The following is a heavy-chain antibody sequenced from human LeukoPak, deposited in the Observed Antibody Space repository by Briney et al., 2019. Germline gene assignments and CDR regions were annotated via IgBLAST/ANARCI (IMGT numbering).Heavy chain of an antibody. CDR1: GFTFSSYG. CDR2: IWYDGKNK. D-gene: IGHD6-19*01. V-gene: IGHV3-33*06. J-gene: IGHJ4*02. Sequence: GGSLRLSCAASGFTFSSYGMHWVRQAPGKGLEWVAVIWYDGKNKYYADSVEGRFTISRDNSKNTVYLQMNSLRAEDTAVYYCAKDMRMSGWYYFDCWGQGTLVTVSS. CDR3: AKDMRMSGWYYFDC.